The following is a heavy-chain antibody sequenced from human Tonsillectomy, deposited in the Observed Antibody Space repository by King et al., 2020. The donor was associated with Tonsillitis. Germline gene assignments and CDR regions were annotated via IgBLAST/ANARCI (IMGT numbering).Heavy chain of an antibody. CDR2: ISYDGSNK. CDR1: GFTFSSYG. CDR3: AKVTSPWRYYHYGMDV. V-gene: IGHV3-30*18. Sequence: VQLVESGGGVVQPGRSLRLSCAASGFTFSSYGIHWVRQAPGKGLEWVAVISYDGSNKYYADSVKGRFTISRDNSKNTLYLQMNSLRAEDTAVYYCAKVTSPWRYYHYGMDVWGQGTTVTVSS. D-gene: IGHD3-3*01. J-gene: IGHJ6*02.